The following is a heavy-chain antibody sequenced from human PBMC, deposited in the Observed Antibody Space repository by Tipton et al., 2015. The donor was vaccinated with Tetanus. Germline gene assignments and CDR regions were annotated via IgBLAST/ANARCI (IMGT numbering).Heavy chain of an antibody. Sequence: GSLRLSCAASGFTFSNYAMAWVRQAPGKGLEWVSGISVRGSHTYYADPVKGRFSISRDNSKNTVYLQMNSLRDEDTAVYYCAKDPASRGWFDPWGQGTLVTVPS. CDR2: ISVRGSHT. V-gene: IGHV3-23*01. CDR3: AKDPASRGWFDP. CDR1: GFTFSNYA. J-gene: IGHJ5*02.